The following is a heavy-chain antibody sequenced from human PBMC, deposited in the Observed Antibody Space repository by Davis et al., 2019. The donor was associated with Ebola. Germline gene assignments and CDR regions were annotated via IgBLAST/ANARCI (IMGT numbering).Heavy chain of an antibody. V-gene: IGHV4-34*01. D-gene: IGHD5-12*01. Sequence: SETLSLTCAVYGGSFSGYYWSWIRQPPGKGLEWIGEINHSGSTNYNPSLKSRVTLSLDTSDNQFSLMLNSVTAADSAVYFCARSRGYDYYFDFWGQGTLVTVSP. CDR3: ARSRGYDYYFDF. CDR1: GGSFSGYY. CDR2: INHSGST. J-gene: IGHJ4*02.